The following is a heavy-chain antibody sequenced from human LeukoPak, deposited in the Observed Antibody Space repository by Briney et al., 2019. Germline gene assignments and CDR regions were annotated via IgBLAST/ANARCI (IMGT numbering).Heavy chain of an antibody. CDR1: GYTFTSYD. CDR3: ARGTVLCSSTSCSDWFDP. J-gene: IGHJ5*02. CDR2: MNPNSGNT. Sequence: ASVKVSCKASGYTFTSYDINWVRQATGQGLEWMGWMNPNSGNTGYAQKFQGRVTMTRNTSISTAYMELSSLRSEDTAVYYCARGTVLCSSTSCSDWFDPWGQGTLVTVSS. V-gene: IGHV1-8*01. D-gene: IGHD2-2*01.